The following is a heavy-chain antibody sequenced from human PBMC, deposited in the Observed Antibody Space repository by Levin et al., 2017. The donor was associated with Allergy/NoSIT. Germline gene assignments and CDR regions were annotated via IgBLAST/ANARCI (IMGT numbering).Heavy chain of an antibody. CDR1: GFTFDDYG. CDR3: ARRGYDILTGYRASRYYYGMDV. J-gene: IGHJ6*02. V-gene: IGHV3-20*01. CDR2: INWNGGST. Sequence: RAGGSLRLSCAASGFTFDDYGMSWVRQAPGKGLEWVSGINWNGGSTGYADSVKGRFTISRDNAKNSLYLQMNSLRAEDTALYHCARRGYDILTGYRASRYYYGMDVWGQGTTVTVSS. D-gene: IGHD3-9*01.